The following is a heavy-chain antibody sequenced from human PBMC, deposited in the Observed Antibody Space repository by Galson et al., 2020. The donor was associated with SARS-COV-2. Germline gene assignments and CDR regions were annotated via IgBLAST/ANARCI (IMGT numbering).Heavy chain of an antibody. J-gene: IGHJ2*01. CDR1: GFTFSSYA. CDR2: ISGSGGST. V-gene: IGHV3-23*01. D-gene: IGHD3-3*01. Sequence: GGYLRLSCAASGFTFSSYAMSWVRQAPGKGLEWVSAISGSGGSTYYADSVKGRFTISRDNSKNTLYLQMNSLRAEDTAVYYCAKGQGSGYYKDGTYWYFDLWGRGTLVTVSS. CDR3: AKGQGSGYYKDGTYWYFDL.